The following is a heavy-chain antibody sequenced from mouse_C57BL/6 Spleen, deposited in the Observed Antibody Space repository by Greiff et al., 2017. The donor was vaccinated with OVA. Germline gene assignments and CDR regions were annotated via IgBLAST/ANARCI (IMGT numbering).Heavy chain of an antibody. CDR2: IDPETGGT. CDR1: GYTFTDYE. Sequence: VQRVESGAELVRPGASVTLSCKASGYTFTDYEMHWVKQTPVHGLEWIGAIDPETGGTAYNQKFKGKAILTADKSSSTAYMELRSLTSEDSAVYYCTPIYYDYDGGAMDYWGQGTSVTVSS. J-gene: IGHJ4*01. D-gene: IGHD2-4*01. CDR3: TPIYYDYDGGAMDY. V-gene: IGHV1-15*01.